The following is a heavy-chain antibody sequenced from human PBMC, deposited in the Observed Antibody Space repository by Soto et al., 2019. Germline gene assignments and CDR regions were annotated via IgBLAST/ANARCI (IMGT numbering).Heavy chain of an antibody. V-gene: IGHV4-61*08. Sequence: SETLSLTCTVSGGSISSGGYYWSWIRQHPGKGLEWIGYAHYSGGTLYKPSLNGQVTISLDTSKNHFSLKLTSVTAADTAVFFCARRLVATVATSENNWLHPWGQGVLVTVSS. CDR2: AHYSGGT. J-gene: IGHJ5*02. CDR1: GGSISSGGYY. CDR3: ARRLVATVATSENNWLHP. D-gene: IGHD4-17*01.